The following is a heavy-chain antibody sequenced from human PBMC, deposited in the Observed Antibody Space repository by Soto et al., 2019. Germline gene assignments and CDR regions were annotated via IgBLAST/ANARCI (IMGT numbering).Heavy chain of an antibody. Sequence: QVQLVQSGAEVKKPGSSVKVSCKASGGTFSSYAISWVRQAPGQGLEWMGGIIPIFGTANYAQKFQGRVTISADESSSGAYMELSSLRSEDTAVYYCARDYSNYVFNGRDVWGRGSTVTVSS. D-gene: IGHD4-4*01. V-gene: IGHV1-69*01. CDR2: IIPIFGTA. J-gene: IGHJ6*02. CDR1: GGTFSSYA. CDR3: ARDYSNYVFNGRDV.